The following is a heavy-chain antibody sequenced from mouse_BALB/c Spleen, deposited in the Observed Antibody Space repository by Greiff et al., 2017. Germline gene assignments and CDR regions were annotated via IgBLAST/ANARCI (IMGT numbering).Heavy chain of an antibody. V-gene: IGHV1-15*01. CDR1: GYTFTDYE. D-gene: IGHD1-2*01. Sequence: VQLQQSGAELVRPGASVTLSCKASGYTFTDYEMHWVKQTPVHGLEWIGAIDPETGGTAYNQKFKGKATLTADKSSSTAYMELRSLTSEDSAVYYCTRGAHYYGYDYWGQGTTLTVSS. CDR2: IDPETGGT. J-gene: IGHJ2*01. CDR3: TRGAHYYGYDY.